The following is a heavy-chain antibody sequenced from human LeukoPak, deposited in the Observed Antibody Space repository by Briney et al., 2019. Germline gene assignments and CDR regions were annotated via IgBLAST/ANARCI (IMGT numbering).Heavy chain of an antibody. CDR1: GGSISSYY. Sequence: PSETLSLTCTVSGGSISSYYWSWIRQPPGKGLEWIGSIYHSGSTYYNPSLKSRVTVSVDTSKNQFSLKLSSVTAADTAVYYCARTDSHFDYWGQGTLVTVSS. CDR3: ARTDSHFDY. CDR2: IYHSGST. V-gene: IGHV4-59*08. J-gene: IGHJ4*02.